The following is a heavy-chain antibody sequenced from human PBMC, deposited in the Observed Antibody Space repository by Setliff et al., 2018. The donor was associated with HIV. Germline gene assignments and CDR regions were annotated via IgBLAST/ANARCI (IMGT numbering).Heavy chain of an antibody. CDR1: GGSISSYY. D-gene: IGHD3-22*01. J-gene: IGHJ4*02. CDR2: IYYSGST. Sequence: SETLSLTCTVSGGSISSYYWSWIRQPPGKGLEWIGYIYYSGSTNYNPSLKSRVAISVDTSKNQFSLKLSSVTAADTAVYYCARLRYYDSSGYFHYFDYWGPGTLVTVSS. V-gene: IGHV4-59*08. CDR3: ARLRYYDSSGYFHYFDY.